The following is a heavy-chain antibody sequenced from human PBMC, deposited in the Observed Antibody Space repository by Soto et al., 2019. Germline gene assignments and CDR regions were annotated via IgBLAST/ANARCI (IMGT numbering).Heavy chain of an antibody. V-gene: IGHV4-39*01. CDR3: ARRYGSGSYYNLLVEKDAFDI. Sequence: SETLSLTCTVSGGSISSSSYYWGWIRQPPGKGLEWIGSIYYSGSTYYNPSLKSRVTISVDTSKNQFSLKLSSVTAADTAVYYCARRYGSGSYYNLLVEKDAFDIWGQGTMVTVSS. CDR2: IYYSGST. CDR1: GGSISSSSYY. J-gene: IGHJ3*02. D-gene: IGHD3-10*01.